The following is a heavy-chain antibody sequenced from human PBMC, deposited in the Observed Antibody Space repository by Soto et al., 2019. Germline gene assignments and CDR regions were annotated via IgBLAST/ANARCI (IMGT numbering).Heavy chain of an antibody. CDR2: IYYSGST. CDR1: GGSISSSSYF. CDR3: VRHPSDFWFDP. J-gene: IGHJ5*02. V-gene: IGHV4-39*01. D-gene: IGHD2-21*02. Sequence: QLQLQESGPGLVKPSETLSLTCSVSGGSISSSSYFWGWIRQPPGKGLEWIGSIYYSGSTYYNPSLKSRVTLSVDTSKNQFSLKLSSVTAADTAVYYCVRHPSDFWFDPWGQGTLVTVSS.